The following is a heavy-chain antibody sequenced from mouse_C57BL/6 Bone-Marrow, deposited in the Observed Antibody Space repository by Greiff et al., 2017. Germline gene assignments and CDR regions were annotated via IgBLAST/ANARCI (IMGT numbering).Heavy chain of an antibody. J-gene: IGHJ1*03. V-gene: IGHV1-87*01. Sequence: VQLQQSGPELARPWASVKISCQAFYTFSRRVHFAIRDTNYWMQWVKQRPGQGLEWIGAIYPGNGDTSYNQQFKGKATLTADKSSSTAYMPLSSLTSEDSAVYECAGPLGSSTDWDFDVWGRGTTVTVSS. CDR1: YTFSRRVH. D-gene: IGHD1-3*01. CDR3: SEDSAVYECAGPLGSSTDWDFDV. CDR2: GQGLEWIG.